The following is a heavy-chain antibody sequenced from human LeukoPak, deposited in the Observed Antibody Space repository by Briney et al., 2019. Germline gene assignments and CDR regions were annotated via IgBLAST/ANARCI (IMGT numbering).Heavy chain of an antibody. CDR1: GFTFSDYY. CDR2: ISSSSSYT. CDR3: ARDYDILTGSKNWFDP. J-gene: IGHJ5*02. D-gene: IGHD3-9*01. Sequence: GGSLILSCAASGFTFSDYYMSWIRQAPGKGLEWVSYISSSSSYTNYADSVKGRFTISRDNAKNSLYLQMNSLRAEDTAVYYCARDYDILTGSKNWFDPWGQGTLVTVSS. V-gene: IGHV3-11*05.